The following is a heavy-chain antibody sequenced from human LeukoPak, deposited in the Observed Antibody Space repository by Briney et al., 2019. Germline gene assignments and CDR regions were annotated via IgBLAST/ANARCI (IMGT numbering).Heavy chain of an antibody. V-gene: IGHV3-7*03. Sequence: PGGSLRLSCAASGFTFSSYSMNWVRQAPGKGLEWVANIKQDGSEKYYVDSVRGRFAISRDNAKNSLYLQMNSLRAEDTAVYYCARISKGGYKSGRRDPPYYFDYWGQGTLVPVSS. J-gene: IGHJ4*02. CDR1: GFTFSSYS. CDR3: ARISKGGYKSGRRDPPYYFDY. D-gene: IGHD5-18*01. CDR2: IKQDGSEK.